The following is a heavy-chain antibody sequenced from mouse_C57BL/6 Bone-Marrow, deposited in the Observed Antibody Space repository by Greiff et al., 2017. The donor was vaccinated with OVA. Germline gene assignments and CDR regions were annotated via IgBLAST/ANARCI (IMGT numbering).Heavy chain of an antibody. CDR1: GFTFSSYA. V-gene: IGHV5-4*01. CDR3: ASAYYSNRGFAY. CDR2: ISDGGSYT. Sequence: EVQGVESGGGLVKPGGSLKLSCAASGFTFSSYAMSWVRQTPEKRLEWVATISDGGSYTYYPDNVKGRFTISRDNAKNNLYLQMSHLKSEDTAMYYCASAYYSNRGFAYWGQGTLVTVSA. D-gene: IGHD2-5*01. J-gene: IGHJ3*01.